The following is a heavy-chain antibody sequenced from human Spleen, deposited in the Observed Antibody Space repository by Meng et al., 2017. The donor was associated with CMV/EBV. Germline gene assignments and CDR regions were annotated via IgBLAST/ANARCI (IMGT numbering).Heavy chain of an antibody. CDR1: GGSFSCYY. CDR3: ARGYGSGSYAYNY. D-gene: IGHD3-10*01. CDR2: INHNGST. Sequence: TCAVYGGSFSCYYWSSIRQPPGKGLVWIGEINHNGSTNYNPSLKSRVTISVDTSKNQFSLKLSSVTAADTAVYYCARGYGSGSYAYNYWGQGTLVTV. J-gene: IGHJ4*02. V-gene: IGHV4-34*01.